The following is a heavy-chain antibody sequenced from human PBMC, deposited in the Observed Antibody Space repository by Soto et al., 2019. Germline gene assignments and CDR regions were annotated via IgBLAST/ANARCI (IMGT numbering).Heavy chain of an antibody. D-gene: IGHD6-13*01. Sequence: QITLKESGPTLVKPTQTLTLTCTFSGFSLSTSGVAVGWIRQPPGKALEWLALIYWDDDKRYSPSLKSRLTITKDTSKNQVVLTMTNMDPVDTATYSCARGIAAVNTGLDFDYWGQGTLVTVSS. CDR2: IYWDDDK. CDR3: ARGIAAVNTGLDFDY. V-gene: IGHV2-5*02. J-gene: IGHJ4*02. CDR1: GFSLSTSGVA.